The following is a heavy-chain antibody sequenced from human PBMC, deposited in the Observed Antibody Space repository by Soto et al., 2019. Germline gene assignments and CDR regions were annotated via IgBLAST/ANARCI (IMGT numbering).Heavy chain of an antibody. J-gene: IGHJ4*02. Sequence: SATLSLTCSVSGGSMIGYYWTWIRQAPGKGLEWIGYVYYSGSANYNPSLKSRVTISVDTSKNQFSLNLRSVTAADTAVYFCAGVYGSPAYYFDYWGRGTLVTVSS. D-gene: IGHD3-10*01. CDR2: VYYSGSA. V-gene: IGHV4-59*01. CDR1: GGSMIGYY. CDR3: AGVYGSPAYYFDY.